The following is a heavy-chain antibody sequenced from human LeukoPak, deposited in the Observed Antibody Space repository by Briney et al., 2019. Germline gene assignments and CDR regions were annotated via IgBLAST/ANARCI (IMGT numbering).Heavy chain of an antibody. J-gene: IGHJ4*02. CDR1: GFTFSDYY. CDR3: ARDRNFRAFDY. V-gene: IGHV3-11*01. CDR2: ISSSGSTI. Sequence: GGSLRLSCAASGFTFSDYYMSWIRQAPGKGLERVSYISSSGSTIYYADSVKGRFTISRDNAKNSLYLQMNSLRADDTAVYYCARDRNFRAFDYWGQGTLLTVSS. D-gene: IGHD1-1*01.